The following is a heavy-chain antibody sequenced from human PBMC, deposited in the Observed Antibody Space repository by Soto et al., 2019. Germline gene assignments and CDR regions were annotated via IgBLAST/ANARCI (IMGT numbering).Heavy chain of an antibody. CDR2: ISDHGTYT. Sequence: GGSLRLSCTASGFSFSDYYMRWIRQAPGRGLEWLSYISDHGTYTDYSDSVKGRFTVSRDNAKNSLFLLMNSLRVEDTAVYYCAREVRGRGYPNWFDPWGQGTLVLFSS. V-gene: IGHV3-11*06. J-gene: IGHJ5*02. CDR3: AREVRGRGYPNWFDP. CDR1: GFSFSDYY. D-gene: IGHD5-18*01.